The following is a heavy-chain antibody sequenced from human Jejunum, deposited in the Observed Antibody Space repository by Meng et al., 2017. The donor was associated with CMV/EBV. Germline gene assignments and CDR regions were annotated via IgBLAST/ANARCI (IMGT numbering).Heavy chain of an antibody. D-gene: IGHD5-24*01. CDR1: GFTFSNSG. CDR3: ARDARDYHGMDV. J-gene: IGHJ6*02. CDR2: INGDGSST. Sequence: AASGFTFSNSGMHWVRQAPGKGLVWVSRINGDGSSTAYADSVKGRFTISRDNAKNTLYLQMNSLRAEDTAVYYCARDARDYHGMDVWGQGTTVTVSS. V-gene: IGHV3-74*01.